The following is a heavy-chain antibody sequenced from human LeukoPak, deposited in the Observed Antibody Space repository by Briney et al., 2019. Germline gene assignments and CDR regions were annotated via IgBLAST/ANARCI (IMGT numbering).Heavy chain of an antibody. CDR3: ARGYSDLYSSGGPSWFDP. CDR1: GCTFRTYL. CDR2: IKYDGSDK. J-gene: IGHJ5*02. D-gene: IGHD6-25*01. V-gene: IGHV3-7*04. Sequence: GGSLRLSCAASGCTFRTYLMSWVRQAPGKGLEWVANIKYDGSDKNYVDSVKGRFTISRDNAKNSLYLQMNSLRVEDTAVYYCARGYSDLYSSGGPSWFDPWGQGTLVTVSS.